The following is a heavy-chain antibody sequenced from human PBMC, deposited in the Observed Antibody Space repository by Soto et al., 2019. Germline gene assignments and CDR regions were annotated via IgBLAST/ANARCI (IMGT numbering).Heavy chain of an antibody. J-gene: IGHJ5*02. V-gene: IGHV4-61*01. CDR2: IYYSGST. Sequence: SETLSLTCTVSGGSVSSGSYYWSWIRQPPGKGLEWIGYIYYSGSTNYNPSLKSRVTISVDTSKNQFSLKLSSVTAADTAVYYCVRDGTGFGELYGTRWFDPWGQGTLVTVSS. CDR3: VRDGTGFGELYGTRWFDP. D-gene: IGHD3-10*01. CDR1: GGSVSSGSYY.